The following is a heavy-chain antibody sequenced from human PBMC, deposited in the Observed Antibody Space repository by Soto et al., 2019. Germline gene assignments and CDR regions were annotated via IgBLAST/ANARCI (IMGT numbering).Heavy chain of an antibody. Sequence: EVQLVESGGGLVQPGGSLRLSCAASGFTFSSCSMNWVRQAPGKGLEWVSYISSSSRTTYYADSVKGRFTISRDNAKNPLYLQMNSLRAEDTAVYYCARDDEMGYFDYWGQGTLVTVSS. D-gene: IGHD3-16*01. CDR1: GFTFSSCS. CDR2: ISSSSRTT. J-gene: IGHJ4*02. CDR3: ARDDEMGYFDY. V-gene: IGHV3-48*01.